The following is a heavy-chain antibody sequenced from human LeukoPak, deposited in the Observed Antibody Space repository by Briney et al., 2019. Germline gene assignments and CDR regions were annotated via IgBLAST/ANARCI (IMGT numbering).Heavy chain of an antibody. CDR1: GFTFRTHS. V-gene: IGHV3-21*06. CDR2: ICSSSRYI. D-gene: IGHD1/OR15-1a*01. CDR3: ARRVYGTFDY. J-gene: IGHJ4*02. Sequence: PGGSLRLSCATSGFTFRTHSMNWVRQAPGEGPEWVASICSSSRYIYYADSVQGRFTISRDNAKSSLYLQMNSLRAEDTAVYYCARRVYGTFDYWGQGTLVTVSS.